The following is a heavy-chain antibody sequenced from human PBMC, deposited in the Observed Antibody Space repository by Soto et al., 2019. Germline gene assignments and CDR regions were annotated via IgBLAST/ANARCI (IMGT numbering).Heavy chain of an antibody. D-gene: IGHD3-10*01. CDR1: GGTFSSYT. V-gene: IGHV1-69*02. CDR2: IIPKLGVS. CDR3: ATEPPLYASGSYYSDY. J-gene: IGHJ4*02. Sequence: VSCKPSGGTFSSYTITWVRHAPGQGLEWIGRIIPKLGVSNYTKKFQGRVTITADKCTSTAYMELSSLRSEDTAVYYCATEPPLYASGSYYSDYWGQGTQVTVSS.